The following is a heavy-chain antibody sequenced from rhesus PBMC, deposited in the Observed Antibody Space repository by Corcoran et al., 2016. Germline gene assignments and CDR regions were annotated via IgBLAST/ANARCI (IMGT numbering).Heavy chain of an antibody. V-gene: IGHV1-111*02. CDR1: GYPFTDYY. J-gene: IGHJ4*01. CDR2: GEPKNGET. CDR3: ATEGGVATLPVY. D-gene: IGHD4-29*01. Sequence: EVQLVQSGAEVKQPGASVKLSCKASGYPFTDYYLHWVRQAPGKGLVWKEGGEPKNGETHKAQKSQAKRTIDANTNTETAYMELSRMRSDDRAVYDWATEGGVATLPVYWGQGVLVTVSS.